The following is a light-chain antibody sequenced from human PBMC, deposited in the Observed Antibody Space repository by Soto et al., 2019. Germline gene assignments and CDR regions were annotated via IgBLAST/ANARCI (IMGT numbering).Light chain of an antibody. CDR3: QQTSSAPFT. V-gene: IGKV1-39*01. CDR1: QNINTY. CDR2: DAA. J-gene: IGKJ3*01. Sequence: DIQMTQSPYSLSAAVGDRVTIACRASQNINTYLHWYQQKPGKAPKLLIFDAASLQSGVPSRFSGGGSRTDFTLTITSLQPEDFATYYCQQTSSAPFTFGHGTKVDIK.